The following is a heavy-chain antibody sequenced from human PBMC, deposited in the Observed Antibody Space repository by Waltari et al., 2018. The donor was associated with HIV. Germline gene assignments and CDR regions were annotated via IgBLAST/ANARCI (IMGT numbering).Heavy chain of an antibody. Sequence: QVQLVESGGGVVQPGRSLRLSCAASGFPFSSYGMHWVRQAPGKVRGGVAVIEDDGSNKYDADAVKGRFTISRDNSKNTLDLQRNRLRAEDTAVYYCAKDKGGVTYIFDYGGQGTLVTVSS. CDR3: AKDKGGVTYIFDY. J-gene: IGHJ4*02. CDR2: IEDDGSNK. CDR1: GFPFSSYG. D-gene: IGHD1-1*01. V-gene: IGHV3-30*18.